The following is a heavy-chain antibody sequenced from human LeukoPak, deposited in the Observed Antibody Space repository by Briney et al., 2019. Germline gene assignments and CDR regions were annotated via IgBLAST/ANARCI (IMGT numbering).Heavy chain of an antibody. CDR1: GYTFTSHD. D-gene: IGHD2/OR15-2a*01. CDR2: MNPNTGNT. V-gene: IGHV1-8*01. J-gene: IGHJ4*02. CDR3: ARTQEVLPAL. Sequence: ASVKVSCKASGYTFTSHDINWVRRATGQGLEWMGWMNPNTGNTGYAQKFQGRVTMTRDTSISTAYLELSSLTSEDTAVYCCARTQEVLPALWGQGTLVAVSS.